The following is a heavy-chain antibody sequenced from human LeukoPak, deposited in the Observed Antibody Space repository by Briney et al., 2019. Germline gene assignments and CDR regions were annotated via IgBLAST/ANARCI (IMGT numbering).Heavy chain of an antibody. D-gene: IGHD2-2*01. V-gene: IGHV1-18*01. CDR3: ARDSRLSSGVVVVPAALY. J-gene: IGHJ4*02. Sequence: ASMKVSCKASGYTFTSYGISWVRQAPGQGLEWMGWISGNNGNTNYAQTLQGRVTMTTDASTTTAYMELRGLRSDDTAVYYCARDSRLSSGVVVVPAALYWGQGTLVTVSS. CDR1: GYTFTSYG. CDR2: ISGNNGNT.